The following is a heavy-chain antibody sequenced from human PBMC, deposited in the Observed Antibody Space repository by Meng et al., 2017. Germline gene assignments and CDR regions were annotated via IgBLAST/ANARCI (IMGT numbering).Heavy chain of an antibody. Sequence: LVQFGAEGKKLGASGKGSCKPSGYNFPDYYIPWVRRAPGQGLEWMGRINPKSGDTHYEQKFQARVTMTGDTSVSTAYMELSGLRSDDTAMYYCARDEDISAAGKLFGDYWGQGTLVTVSS. V-gene: IGHV1-2*06. J-gene: IGHJ4*02. D-gene: IGHD6-25*01. CDR3: ARDEDISAAGKLFGDY. CDR2: INPKSGDT. CDR1: GYNFPDYY.